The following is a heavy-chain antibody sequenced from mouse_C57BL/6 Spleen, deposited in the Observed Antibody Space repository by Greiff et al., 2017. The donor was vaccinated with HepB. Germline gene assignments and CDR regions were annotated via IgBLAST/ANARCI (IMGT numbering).Heavy chain of an antibody. CDR2: ISDGGSYT. Sequence: ESGGGLVKPGGSLKLSCAASGFTFSSYAMSWVRQTPEKRLEWVATISDGGSYTYYPDNVKGRFTISRDNAKNNLYLQMSHLKSEDTAMYYCARDGSSSWFAYWGQGTLVTVSA. CDR3: ARDGSSSWFAY. CDR1: GFTFSSYA. J-gene: IGHJ3*01. D-gene: IGHD1-1*01. V-gene: IGHV5-4*01.